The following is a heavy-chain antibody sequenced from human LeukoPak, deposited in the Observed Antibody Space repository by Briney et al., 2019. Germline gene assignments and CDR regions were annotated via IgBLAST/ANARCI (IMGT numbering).Heavy chain of an antibody. CDR3: ARAPLHSNGWSFDY. CDR2: ISYDGRNK. V-gene: IGHV3-30*04. CDR1: EFTFSSFT. Sequence: GGSLRLSCVASEFTFSSFTMHWVRQAPGKGLEWVAVISYDGRNKYYADSVKGRFTISRDSSKNTLYLQMNSLRPEDTAVYYCARAPLHSNGWSFDYWGQGTLVTVSS. J-gene: IGHJ4*02. D-gene: IGHD6-19*01.